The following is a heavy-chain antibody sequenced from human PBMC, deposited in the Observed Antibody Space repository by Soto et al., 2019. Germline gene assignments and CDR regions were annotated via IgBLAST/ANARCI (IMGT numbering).Heavy chain of an antibody. D-gene: IGHD6-13*01. J-gene: IGHJ5*01. CDR1: GFIFSPYR. V-gene: IGHV3-48*02. CDR2: INSGSTSI. Sequence: EVQLVESGGGLVQPGGSLRLSCAASGFIFSPYRMNWVRQAPGKGLEWISFINSGSTSIYYADSVRGRFTISRDNAAKSLFLQMNILRDDDTAVYYCARLYSTSTVRRWFDSWGQGTLVTVST. CDR3: ARLYSTSTVRRWFDS.